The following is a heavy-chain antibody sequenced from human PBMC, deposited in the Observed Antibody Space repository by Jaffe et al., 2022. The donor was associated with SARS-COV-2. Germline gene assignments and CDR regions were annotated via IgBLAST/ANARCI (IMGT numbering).Heavy chain of an antibody. D-gene: IGHD2-2*01. CDR3: ARVSVVPAAMEDY. Sequence: QLQLQESGPGLVKPSETLSLTCTVSGGSISSSSYYWGWIRQPPGKGLEWIGSIYYSGSTYYNPSLKSRVTISVDTSKNQFSLKLSSVTAADTAVYYCARVSVVPAAMEDYWGQGTLVTVSS. CDR1: GGSISSSSYY. V-gene: IGHV4-39*01. CDR2: IYYSGST. J-gene: IGHJ4*02.